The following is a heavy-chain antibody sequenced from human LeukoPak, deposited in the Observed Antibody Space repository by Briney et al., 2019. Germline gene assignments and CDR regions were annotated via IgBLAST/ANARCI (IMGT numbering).Heavy chain of an antibody. CDR3: ARRWLVDY. D-gene: IGHD6-19*01. CDR1: GFTFSSYE. CDR2: ISSSSSTI. J-gene: IGHJ4*02. Sequence: GGSLRLSCAASGFTFSSYEMNWVRQAPGKGLEWVSYISSSSSTIYYADSVKGRFTISRDNAKNSLYLQMNSLRAEDTAVYYCARRWLVDYWGQGTLVTVSS. V-gene: IGHV3-48*01.